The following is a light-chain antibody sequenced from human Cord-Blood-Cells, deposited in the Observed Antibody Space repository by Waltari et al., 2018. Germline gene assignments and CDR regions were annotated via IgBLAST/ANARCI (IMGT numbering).Light chain of an antibody. Sequence: DIVLTQSPGTLSLSPGERATLSCRASQSVSRSDLAWYQQKPGQAPRLLIYGASSRATGIPDRFSCSGSGTDFTLTISRLEPEDFAVYYCQQYGSSPFGQGTKVEIK. CDR1: QSVSRSD. CDR2: GAS. CDR3: QQYGSSP. V-gene: IGKV3-20*01. J-gene: IGKJ1*01.